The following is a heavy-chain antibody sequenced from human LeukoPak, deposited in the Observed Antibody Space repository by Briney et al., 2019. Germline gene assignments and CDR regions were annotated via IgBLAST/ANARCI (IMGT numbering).Heavy chain of an antibody. Sequence: SETLSLTCTVSGGFISSYYWSWIRQPPGKGLAWIGYIYYSGSTNYNPSLKSRVTISVDTSKNQFSLKLSSVTAADTAVYYCARVRAVTTPHYYYYYGMDVWGQGTTVTVSS. V-gene: IGHV4-59*01. CDR1: GGFISSYY. D-gene: IGHD4-17*01. J-gene: IGHJ6*02. CDR3: ARVRAVTTPHYYYYYGMDV. CDR2: IYYSGST.